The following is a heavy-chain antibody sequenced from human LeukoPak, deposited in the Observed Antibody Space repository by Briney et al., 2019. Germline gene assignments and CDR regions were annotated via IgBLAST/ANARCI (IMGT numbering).Heavy chain of an antibody. CDR1: GGSISSYY. Sequence: SETLSLACTVSGGSISSYYWSWIRQPPGKGLEWIGYIYYSGSTNYNPSLRSRVTISVDTSKNQFSLKLSSVTAADTAVYYCASYSYYYDSSGYFDYWGQGTLVTVSS. D-gene: IGHD3-22*01. J-gene: IGHJ4*02. CDR3: ASYSYYYDSSGYFDY. V-gene: IGHV4-59*01. CDR2: IYYSGST.